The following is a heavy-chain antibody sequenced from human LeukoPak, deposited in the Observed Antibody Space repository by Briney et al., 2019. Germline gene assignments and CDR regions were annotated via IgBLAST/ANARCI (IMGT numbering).Heavy chain of an antibody. J-gene: IGHJ6*02. V-gene: IGHV3-23*01. CDR1: GFTFSSYA. D-gene: IGHD6-19*01. CDR2: ISGSGGST. CDR3: AKSLGGWYHLRGHYGMDV. Sequence: SGGSLRLSCAASGFTFSSYAMSWVRQAPGKGLEWVSAISGSGGSTYYADSVKGRFTISRGNSKNTLYLQMNSLRAEDTAVYYCAKSLGGWYHLRGHYGMDVWGQGTTVTVSS.